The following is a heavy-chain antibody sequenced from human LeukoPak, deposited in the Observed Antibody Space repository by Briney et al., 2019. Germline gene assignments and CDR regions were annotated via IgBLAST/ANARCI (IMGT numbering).Heavy chain of an antibody. CDR2: ISGSGGST. CDR1: GFTFSSYG. V-gene: IGHV3-23*01. D-gene: IGHD2-2*01. Sequence: GGSLRLSCAASGFTFSSYGMHWVRQAPGKGLEWVSAISGSGGSTYYADSVKGRFTISRDNSKNTLYLQMNSLRAEDTAVYYCAKDSAAHHYYYGMDVWGQGTTVTVSS. CDR3: AKDSAAHHYYYGMDV. J-gene: IGHJ6*02.